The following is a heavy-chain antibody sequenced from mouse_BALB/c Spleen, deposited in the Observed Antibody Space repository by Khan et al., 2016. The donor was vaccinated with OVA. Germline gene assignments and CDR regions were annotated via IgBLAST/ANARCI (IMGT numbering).Heavy chain of an antibody. CDR3: TRGGHGSPFDY. D-gene: IGHD1-1*01. J-gene: IGHJ2*01. V-gene: IGHV1-18*01. CDR2: ITPNNGGT. CDR1: GYTFTDYN. Sequence: VRLKESGPELVKPGASVKIPCKASGYTFTDYNMDWVKQSHGKSLEWIGDITPNNGGTIYNQRFKGKATLTVDKSSSTAYMELRSLTSEDTAVYYCTRGGHGSPFDYWGQGTTLTVSS.